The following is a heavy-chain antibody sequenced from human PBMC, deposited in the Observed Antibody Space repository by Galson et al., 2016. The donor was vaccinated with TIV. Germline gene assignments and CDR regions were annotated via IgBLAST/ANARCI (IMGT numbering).Heavy chain of an antibody. CDR1: GFTFNSSA. J-gene: IGHJ4*02. D-gene: IGHD5-24*01. V-gene: IGHV3-23*01. CDR2: IASSGAA. CDR3: AKEATKWLQLYYIDY. Sequence: SLRLSCAASGFTFNSSAMTWVRHAPGKGLEWVSSIASSGAAYFSDSVDGRFAISRHNSKNTVFLQMNSLRADDTAVYHCAKEATKWLQLYYIDYWGQGIQVTVSS.